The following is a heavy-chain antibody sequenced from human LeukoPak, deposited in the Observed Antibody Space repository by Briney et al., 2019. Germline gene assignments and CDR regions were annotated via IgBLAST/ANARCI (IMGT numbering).Heavy chain of an antibody. Sequence: ASVKVSCKASGGTFSSYAISWVRQAPGQGLEWMGRIIPILGIANYAQKFQGRVTITADKSTSTAYMELSSLRSEDTAVYYCARVSVAGSYHFDYWGQGTLVTVSS. V-gene: IGHV1-69*04. J-gene: IGHJ4*02. CDR2: IIPILGIA. CDR3: ARVSVAGSYHFDY. CDR1: GGTFSSYA. D-gene: IGHD6-19*01.